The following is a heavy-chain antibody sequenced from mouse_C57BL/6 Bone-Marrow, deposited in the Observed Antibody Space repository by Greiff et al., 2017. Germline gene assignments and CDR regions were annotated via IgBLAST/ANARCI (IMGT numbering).Heavy chain of an antibody. CDR3: ARVSNWGPGAY. D-gene: IGHD4-1*01. Sequence: EVQVVESGGGLVKPGGSLKLSCAASGFTLSDYGMHWVRQAPEKGLEWVAYISSGSSTIYYADTVKGRFTISRDNAKNTLFLQMTSLRSEDTAMYYWARVSNWGPGAYWGQGTLVTVSA. J-gene: IGHJ3*01. CDR2: ISSGSSTI. CDR1: GFTLSDYG. V-gene: IGHV5-17*01.